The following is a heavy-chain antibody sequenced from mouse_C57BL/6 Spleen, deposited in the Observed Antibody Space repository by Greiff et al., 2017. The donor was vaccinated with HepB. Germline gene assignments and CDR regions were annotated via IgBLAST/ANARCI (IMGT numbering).Heavy chain of an antibody. CDR2: IWSGGST. Sequence: VQLQQSGPGLVQPSQSLSITCTVSGFSLTSYGVHWVRQSPGKGLEWLGAIWSGGSTDYNAAFISRLSISKDNSKSQVFFKMNSLQADDTAIYYCARNLGGYYPYAMDYWGQGTSVTVSS. D-gene: IGHD2-3*01. J-gene: IGHJ4*01. CDR3: ARNLGGYYPYAMDY. CDR1: GFSLTSYG. V-gene: IGHV2-2*01.